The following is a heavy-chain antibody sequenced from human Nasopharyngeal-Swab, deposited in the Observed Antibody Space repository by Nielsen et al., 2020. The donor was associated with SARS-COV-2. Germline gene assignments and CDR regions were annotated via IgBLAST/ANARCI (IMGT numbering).Heavy chain of an antibody. Sequence: ASVKVSCKASGYTFTSYGINWVRQAPGQGLDWMGWISTNNGATNYAQKLQGRVTMTTDTSTSTAYMDLRSLRSDDTAVYYCARDSMTSGYAADFWGQGTLVTVSS. CDR3: ARDSMTSGYAADF. CDR2: ISTNNGAT. V-gene: IGHV1-18*01. J-gene: IGHJ4*02. D-gene: IGHD3-9*01. CDR1: GYTFTSYG.